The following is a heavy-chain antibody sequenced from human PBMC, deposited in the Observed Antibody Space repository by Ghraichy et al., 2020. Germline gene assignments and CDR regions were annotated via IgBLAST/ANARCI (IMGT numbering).Heavy chain of an antibody. CDR2: FDPEDGET. V-gene: IGHV1-24*01. J-gene: IGHJ6*02. CDR3: ATGLGAVAGTGYYYGMDV. D-gene: IGHD6-19*01. Sequence: ASVKVSCKVSGYTLTELSMHWVRQAPGKGLEWMGGFDPEDGETIYAQKFQGRVTMTEDTSTDTAYMELSSLRSEDTAVYYCATGLGAVAGTGYYYGMDVWGQGTTVTVSS. CDR1: GYTLTELS.